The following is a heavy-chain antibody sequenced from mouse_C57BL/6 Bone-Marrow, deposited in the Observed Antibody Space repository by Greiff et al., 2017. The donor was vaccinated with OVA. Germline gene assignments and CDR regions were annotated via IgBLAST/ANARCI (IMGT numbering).Heavy chain of an antibody. V-gene: IGHV14-4*01. CDR2: IEPENGDT. Sequence: EVKLQESGAELVRPGASVKLSCPASGFNIKDDYMHWGKQRPEQGLEWIGWIEPENGDTEYASKFQGKSTITADTSSTTAYLQLSTRTSEATAVYYCTSYGNFDDWGQGTTLTVSS. J-gene: IGHJ2*01. D-gene: IGHD2-1*01. CDR1: GFNIKDDY. CDR3: TSYGNFDD.